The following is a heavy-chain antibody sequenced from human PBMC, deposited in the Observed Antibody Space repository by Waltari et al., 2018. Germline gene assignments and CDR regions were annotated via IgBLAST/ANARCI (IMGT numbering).Heavy chain of an antibody. CDR3: ARDRYFQH. CDR2: IYYSGST. Sequence: QVQLPESGPGLVKPSETLSLTCTVPGGSIGSYSWSWCRQPPGKGLEWIGYIYYSGSTNYNPSRKSRVTISVDTSKNQFSLKLSSVTAADTAVYYCARDRYFQHWGQGTLVTVSS. V-gene: IGHV4-59*01. CDR1: GGSIGSYS. J-gene: IGHJ1*01.